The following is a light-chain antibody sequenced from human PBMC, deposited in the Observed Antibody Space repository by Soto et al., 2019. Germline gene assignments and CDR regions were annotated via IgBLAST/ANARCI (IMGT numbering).Light chain of an antibody. CDR3: QQYYSYPQT. CDR1: QSISNH. V-gene: IGKV1-39*01. J-gene: IGKJ1*01. CDR2: AAS. Sequence: DIQMTHAPSSLSSSVEYRVIISCRASQSISNHLNWYQQKPGKAPKLLIYAASTLQSGVPSRFSGSGSGTDFTLTISYLQSEDFATYYCQQYYSYPQTFGQGTKVDIK.